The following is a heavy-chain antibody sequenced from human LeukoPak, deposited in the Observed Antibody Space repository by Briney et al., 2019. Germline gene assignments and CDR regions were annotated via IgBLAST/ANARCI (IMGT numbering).Heavy chain of an antibody. CDR2: ISRGGNTI. Sequence: GGSLRLSCAASGFTFRDYYMNWIRQAPGKGLEWVSYISRGGNTIYYADSVKGRFTISRDNAKNSLYLQMNSLRAEDTAVYYCARDAASGNNWFDPWGQGTLVTVSS. V-gene: IGHV3-11*04. CDR3: ARDAASGNNWFDP. J-gene: IGHJ5*02. CDR1: GFTFRDYY. D-gene: IGHD3-3*01.